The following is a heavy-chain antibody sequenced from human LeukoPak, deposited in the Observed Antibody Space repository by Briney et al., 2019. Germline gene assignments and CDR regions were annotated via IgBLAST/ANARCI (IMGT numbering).Heavy chain of an antibody. CDR2: INPNSGGT. D-gene: IGHD3-3*01. V-gene: IGHV1-2*06. CDR3: ARELTDYDFWSGYGGNWFDP. J-gene: IGHJ5*02. CDR1: GYTLTDYY. Sequence: ASVKVSCKASGYTLTDYYMHWVRQAPGQGLEWMGRINPNSGGTNYAQKFQGRVTMTRDTSTSTVYMELSSLRSEDTAVCYCARELTDYDFWSGYGGNWFDPWGQGTLVTVSS.